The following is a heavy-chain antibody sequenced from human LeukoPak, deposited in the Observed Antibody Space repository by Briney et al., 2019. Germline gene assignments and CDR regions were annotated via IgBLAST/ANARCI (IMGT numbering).Heavy chain of an antibody. CDR3: ARFGIGVGLLLAFDI. Sequence: NPSETLSLTCAIYGGSFSGYYWSWIRQPPGKGLEWIGEIYHSGSTYHNPSLKSRVTISVDTSKNQFSLKLSSVTAADTAVYYCARFGIGVGLLLAFDIWGQGTMVTVSS. V-gene: IGHV4-34*01. CDR2: IYHSGST. CDR1: GGSFSGYY. J-gene: IGHJ3*02. D-gene: IGHD1-26*01.